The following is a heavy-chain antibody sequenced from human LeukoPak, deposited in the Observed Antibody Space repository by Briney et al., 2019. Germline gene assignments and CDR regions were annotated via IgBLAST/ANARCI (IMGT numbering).Heavy chain of an antibody. CDR1: GFTFSTYA. V-gene: IGHV3-23*01. J-gene: IGHJ4*02. Sequence: GGSLRLSCAASGFTFSTYAMSWVRQAPGKGLEWVSLISGSGGSTYYADSVKGRFTISRDNSKNTLYLQMNSLRAEDAAVYYCVRGNDYGGPHYWGQGTLVTVSS. CDR2: ISGSGGST. CDR3: VRGNDYGGPHY. D-gene: IGHD4-23*01.